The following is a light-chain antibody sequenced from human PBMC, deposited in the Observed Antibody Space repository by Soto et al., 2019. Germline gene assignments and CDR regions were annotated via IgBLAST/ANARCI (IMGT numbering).Light chain of an antibody. Sequence: IQLTQSPSTLSATVGDSVTITCRASQGISSFLAWYQQKPGKAPKLLLYAASTLQSGVPSRFSGSGSGTDLTLTISGLPSEDFATYYLQQSYSYPRTFGQGTKVDIK. CDR2: AAS. V-gene: IGKV1-9*01. CDR1: QGISSF. J-gene: IGKJ1*01. CDR3: QQSYSYPRT.